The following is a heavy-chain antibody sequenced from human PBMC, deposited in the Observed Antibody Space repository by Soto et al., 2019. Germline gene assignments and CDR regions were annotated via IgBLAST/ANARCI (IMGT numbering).Heavy chain of an antibody. CDR1: GFTFSTYA. Sequence: GGSLRLSCAASGFTFSTYAMSWVRQAPGKGLEWVSVISGSSSSTYYADSVRGRFAISRDNAKNTLYLQMNSLRAEDTAVYYCAKDGGSGWYVGYYFDYWGQGTLVTVSS. J-gene: IGHJ4*02. CDR3: AKDGGSGWYVGYYFDY. V-gene: IGHV3-23*01. D-gene: IGHD6-19*01. CDR2: ISGSSSST.